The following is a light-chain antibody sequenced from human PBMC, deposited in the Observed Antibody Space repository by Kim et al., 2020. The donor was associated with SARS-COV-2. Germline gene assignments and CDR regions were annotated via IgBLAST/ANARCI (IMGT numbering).Light chain of an antibody. CDR2: GAS. J-gene: IGKJ2*01. CDR1: QSVSSN. Sequence: VSPGERVTLSARASQSVSSNLAWYQQKPGQAPSLLIYGASTRATGIPARFSGSGSGTEFTLTISSLQSEDFAVYYCQQYNNWPPHTFGQGTKLEI. V-gene: IGKV3-15*01. CDR3: QQYNNWPPHT.